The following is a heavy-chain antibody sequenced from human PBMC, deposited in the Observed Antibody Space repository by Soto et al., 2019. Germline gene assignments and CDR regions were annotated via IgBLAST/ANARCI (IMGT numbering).Heavy chain of an antibody. V-gene: IGHV1-2*02. CDR2: INPNRLGT. CDR3: ARSLTEGYCTITGCYTRPLYGMDV. CDR1: GYTFSGYY. Sequence: GASVKVSCKASGYTFSGYYIHWLRQAPGQGLEWVVWINPNRLGTNYEQKFQGRVTVTRDTPTSTAYMELSRLTSADTAVYYCARSLTEGYCTITGCYTRPLYGMDVWGQGTTATAS. J-gene: IGHJ6*02. D-gene: IGHD2-2*02.